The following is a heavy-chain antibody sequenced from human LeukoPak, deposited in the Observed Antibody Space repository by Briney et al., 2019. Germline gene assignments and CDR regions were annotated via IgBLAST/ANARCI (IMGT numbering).Heavy chain of an antibody. CDR3: ARASDPWLQLN. J-gene: IGHJ4*02. Sequence: GGSLRLSCASSGLIFSNYWMIWLRQAPGKGLEWVGNIKQDGSEKRYADSVRGRFTISRDNAQTSLYLQMNSLRAEDTAVYHCARASDPWLQLNWGQGTLVTVSS. CDR1: GLIFSNYW. V-gene: IGHV3-7*05. CDR2: IKQDGSEK. D-gene: IGHD5-24*01.